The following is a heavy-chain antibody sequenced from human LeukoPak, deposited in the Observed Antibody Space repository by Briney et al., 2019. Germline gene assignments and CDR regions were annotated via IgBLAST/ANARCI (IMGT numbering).Heavy chain of an antibody. CDR3: ARDRGSGWYFDY. J-gene: IGHJ4*02. V-gene: IGHV3-48*03. D-gene: IGHD6-19*01. Sequence: SGGSLRLSCAASGFTFSSYEMNWVRQAPGKGLEWVSYISSSGSTIYYADSAKGRFTISRDNAKNSLYLQMNSLRAEDTAVYYCARDRGSGWYFDYWGQGTLVTVSS. CDR2: ISSSGSTI. CDR1: GFTFSSYE.